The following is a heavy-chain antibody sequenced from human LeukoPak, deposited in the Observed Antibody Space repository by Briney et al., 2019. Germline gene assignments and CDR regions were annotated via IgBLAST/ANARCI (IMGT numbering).Heavy chain of an antibody. J-gene: IGHJ4*02. CDR1: GYTFTSYA. D-gene: IGHD2-15*01. CDR3: ARELGSGGSCYRLQLFDY. Sequence: VASVKVSCKASGYTFTSYAMNWVRQAPGQGLEWMGWINTNTGNPTYAQGFTGRFVFSLDTSVSTAYLQISSLKAEDTAVYYCARELGSGGSCYRLQLFDYWGQGTLVTVSS. CDR2: INTNTGNP. V-gene: IGHV7-4-1*02.